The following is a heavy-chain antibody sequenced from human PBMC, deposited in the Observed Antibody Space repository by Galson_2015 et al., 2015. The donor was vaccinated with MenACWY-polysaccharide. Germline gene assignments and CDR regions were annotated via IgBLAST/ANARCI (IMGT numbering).Heavy chain of an antibody. CDR2: TYYRSKWYN. CDR3: ARGGIAAAGLFDS. CDR1: GDSVSSNSAA. V-gene: IGHV6-1*01. J-gene: IGHJ4*02. Sequence: CAISGDSVSSNSAAWNWIRQSQSRGLEWLGRTYYRSKWYNDYAVSVKSRITINPDTSKNQFSLLLNSVTPEDTAVYYCARGGIAAAGLFDSWGQGTLAPVSS. D-gene: IGHD6-13*01.